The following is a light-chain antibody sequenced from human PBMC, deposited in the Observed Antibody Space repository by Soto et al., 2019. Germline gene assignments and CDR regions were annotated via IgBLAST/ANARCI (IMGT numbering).Light chain of an antibody. CDR2: AAS. Sequence: IQMTQSPSSLSASLGDRVTITCRASQSISSYLNWYQQKPGKAPKLLIYAASSLQSGVPSRFSGSGSGTDFHLTISSLQREDFSTYHCQQSYSTPWPFGQGTKLEIK. V-gene: IGKV1-39*01. J-gene: IGKJ1*01. CDR1: QSISSY. CDR3: QQSYSTPWP.